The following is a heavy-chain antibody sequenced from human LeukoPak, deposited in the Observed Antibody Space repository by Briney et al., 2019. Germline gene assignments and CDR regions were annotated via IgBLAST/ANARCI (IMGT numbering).Heavy chain of an antibody. J-gene: IGHJ3*02. D-gene: IGHD2-2*01. CDR1: GFTFSSYG. CDR2: ISYDGSNK. CDR3: AKDLGIVVVPAAKNAFDI. V-gene: IGHV3-30*18. Sequence: GGSPRLSCAASGFTFSSYGMHWVRQAPGKGLEWVAFISYDGSNKYYADSVKGRFTISRDNSKNTLYLQMNSLRAEDTAVYYCAKDLGIVVVPAAKNAFDIWGQGTMVTVSS.